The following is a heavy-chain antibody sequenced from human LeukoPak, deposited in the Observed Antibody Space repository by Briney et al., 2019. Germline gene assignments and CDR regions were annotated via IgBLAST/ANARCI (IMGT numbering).Heavy chain of an antibody. J-gene: IGHJ5*02. V-gene: IGHV3-30*02. Sequence: GGSLRLSCAASGFSLWTSGIHWVRQAPSKGLDWLSLTHYDRMYTHSAHSEKGRSTISTDTSNNTVYLQMNGLRPDDTAVYYCTKGGSISANPLDPWGEGPLVIVSS. D-gene: IGHD2-2*01. CDR1: GFSLWTSG. CDR3: TKGGSISANPLDP. CDR2: THYDRMYT.